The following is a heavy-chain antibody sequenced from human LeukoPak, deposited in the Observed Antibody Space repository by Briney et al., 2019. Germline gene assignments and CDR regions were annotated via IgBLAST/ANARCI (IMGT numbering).Heavy chain of an antibody. CDR1: GYSFSTHG. CDR3: ARVATVGGLDN. CDR2: IMPIFGAT. V-gene: IGHV1-69*05. J-gene: IGHJ4*02. D-gene: IGHD4-23*01. Sequence: SVKVSCKASGYSFSTHGMRWVRHAPGQGLEWMGGIMPIFGATNYAQKFQGRLTITTDRSTSTAYMELNNLSSEDTALYYCARVATVGGLDNWGQGTLVTVSS.